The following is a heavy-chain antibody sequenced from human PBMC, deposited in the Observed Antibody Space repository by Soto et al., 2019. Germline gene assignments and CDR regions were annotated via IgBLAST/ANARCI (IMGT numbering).Heavy chain of an antibody. CDR3: ARGPRXQVVPALWFGSNNWFDP. CDR2: IYYSGST. Sequence: PSEALSRSCALCVGSICSGGYSSSCISQPPGKGLEWIGYIYYSGSTYYNPSLKSRVTISVDTSKNQFSLKLSSVTAADTAVYYCARGPRXQVVPALWFGSNNWFDPWGQGTLVTVSS. D-gene: IGHD2-2*01. V-gene: IGHV4-30-4*01. J-gene: IGHJ5*02. CDR1: VGSICSGGYS.